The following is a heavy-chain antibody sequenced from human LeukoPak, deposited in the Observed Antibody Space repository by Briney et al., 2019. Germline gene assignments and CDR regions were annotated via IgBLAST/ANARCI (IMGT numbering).Heavy chain of an antibody. D-gene: IGHD3-9*01. CDR2: ISSSSNYM. CDR1: GFTFSRNA. Sequence: GGTLRLSCAASGFTFSRNAMNWVRQAPGKGLEWVSFISSSSNYMSYADSVKGRFTVSRDNAKNSLDLQVNSLRAEDTAVYYCARWDDLFLIDFWGQGTLVTVSS. CDR3: ARWDDLFLIDF. J-gene: IGHJ4*02. V-gene: IGHV3-21*01.